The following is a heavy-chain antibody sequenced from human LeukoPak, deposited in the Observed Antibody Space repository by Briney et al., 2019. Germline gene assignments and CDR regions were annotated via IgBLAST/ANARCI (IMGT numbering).Heavy chain of an antibody. CDR3: ACRDLTSTWSFP. CDR2: IYPGDSRI. J-gene: IGHJ5*02. CDR1: GYSFTSYW. Sequence: GESLQISCQGVGYSFTSYWIGWVRPMPGKGMEWMGVIYPGDSRIRYNPSFQGQVTISVDKSISTAYLQWVSLKASDTAMYYCACRDLTSTWSFPWGQGTLVTVSS. V-gene: IGHV5-51*01. D-gene: IGHD6-13*01.